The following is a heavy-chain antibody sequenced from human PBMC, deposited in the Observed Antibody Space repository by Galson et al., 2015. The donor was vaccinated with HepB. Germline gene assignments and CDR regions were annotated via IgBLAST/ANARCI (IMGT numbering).Heavy chain of an antibody. V-gene: IGHV7-4-1*02. J-gene: IGHJ3*02. CDR1: GYTFTSYA. D-gene: IGHD3-3*01. Sequence: SVKVSCKASGYTFTSYAMNWVRQAPGQGLEWMGWINTNTGNPTYAQGFTGRFVFSLDTSVSTAYLQISSLKAEDTAVYYCARAAHSLHYDFWSGYSSDAFDIWGQGTMVTVSS. CDR2: INTNTGNP. CDR3: ARAAHSLHYDFWSGYSSDAFDI.